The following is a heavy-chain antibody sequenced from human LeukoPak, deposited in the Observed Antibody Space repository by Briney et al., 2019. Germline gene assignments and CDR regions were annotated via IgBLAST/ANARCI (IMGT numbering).Heavy chain of an antibody. Sequence: GGSLRLSCAASGFTFSSYGMHWVRQAPGKGLEWVAVISYDGSNKYYADSVKGRFTISRDNAKNSLYLQMNSLRAEDTALYYCARRAFSGYEYYFDYWGQGILVTVSS. D-gene: IGHD5-12*01. CDR2: ISYDGSNK. CDR1: GFTFSSYG. J-gene: IGHJ4*02. V-gene: IGHV3-30*03. CDR3: ARRAFSGYEYYFDY.